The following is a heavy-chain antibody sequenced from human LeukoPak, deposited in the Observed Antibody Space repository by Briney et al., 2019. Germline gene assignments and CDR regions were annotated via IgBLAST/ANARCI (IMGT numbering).Heavy chain of an antibody. CDR1: GGSISGYY. V-gene: IGHV4-59*08. CDR3: ARQSRSHYYDTSGHEY. Sequence: SETLSLTCTVSGGSISGYYWSWVRQSPGKRLEWIGYIHYRGTTTYNPSLQSRVTMSVDTSKNQFSLKLSSVTAAETAVYYCARQSRSHYYDTSGHEYWGQGTLDTVSS. CDR2: IHYRGTT. J-gene: IGHJ4*02. D-gene: IGHD3-22*01.